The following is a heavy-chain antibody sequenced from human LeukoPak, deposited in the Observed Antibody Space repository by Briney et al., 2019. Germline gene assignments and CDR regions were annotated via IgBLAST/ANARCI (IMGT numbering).Heavy chain of an antibody. CDR3: ARADCSSSTCYLRRSWFDP. CDR1: GFSFNYYD. V-gene: IGHV3-21*01. J-gene: IGHJ5*02. CDR2: ISPKSDFI. Sequence: PGGSLRLSCAGSGFSFNYYDMNWVRQAPGKGLEWVSSISPKSDFIYYSDSVRGRSTISRDNAENSLYLQMNSLRAEDTAVYYCARADCSSSTCYLRRSWFDPWGQGTLVTVSS. D-gene: IGHD2-2*01.